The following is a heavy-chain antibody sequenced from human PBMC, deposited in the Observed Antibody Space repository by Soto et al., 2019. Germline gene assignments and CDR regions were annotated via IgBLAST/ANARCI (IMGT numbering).Heavy chain of an antibody. J-gene: IGHJ4*02. CDR1: GGSFSGYY. CDR2: INHSGST. V-gene: IGHV4-34*01. Sequence: SETLSLTCAVYGGSFSGYYWSWIRQPPWKGLEWIGEINHSGSTNYNPSLKSRVTISVDTSKNQFSLKLSSVTAADTAVYYCARENTVTTAGYFDYWGQGTLVTVSS. D-gene: IGHD4-17*01. CDR3: ARENTVTTAGYFDY.